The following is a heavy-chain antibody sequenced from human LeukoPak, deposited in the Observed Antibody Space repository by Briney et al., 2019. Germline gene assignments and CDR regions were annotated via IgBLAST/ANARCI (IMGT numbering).Heavy chain of an antibody. D-gene: IGHD4-17*01. CDR3: ARGPLTTSPYYFDY. CDR1: GFTFSSYG. J-gene: IGHJ4*02. Sequence: GGSLRLSCAASGFTFSSYGMHWVRQAPGKGLEWVAFIRYDGSNKYYADSVKGRFTISRDNSKNTLYLQMNSLRAEDTAVYYCARGPLTTSPYYFDYWGQGTLVTVSS. CDR2: IRYDGSNK. V-gene: IGHV3-30*02.